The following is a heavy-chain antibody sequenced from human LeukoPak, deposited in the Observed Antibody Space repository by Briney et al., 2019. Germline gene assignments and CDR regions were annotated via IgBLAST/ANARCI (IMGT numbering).Heavy chain of an antibody. V-gene: IGHV3-53*01. J-gene: IGHJ4*02. D-gene: IGHD5-24*01. CDR2: IYSGGST. CDR3: AIGRDGYNYY. Sequence: GGSLRLSCAASGFTFSSYAMSWVRQAPGKGLEWVSVIYSGGSTYYADSVKGRFTISRDNSKNTLYLQMNSLRAEDTAVYYCAIGRDGYNYYWGQGTLVTVSS. CDR1: GFTFSSYA.